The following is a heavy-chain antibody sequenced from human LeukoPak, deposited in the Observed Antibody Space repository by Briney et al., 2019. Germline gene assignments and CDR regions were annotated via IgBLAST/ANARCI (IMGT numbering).Heavy chain of an antibody. CDR2: ISYDGTNE. D-gene: IGHD2-2*01. CDR3: ARAPNGVYCTSSSCHLDY. CDR1: GFTFSTYA. V-gene: IGHV3-30*04. Sequence: GGSLRLSCAASGFTFSTYAIHWVRQAPGKGLEWVAVISYDGTNEYYADSVKSRFTISRDNSKNTLYLQMNSLRDEDTAVYYCARAPNGVYCTSSSCHLDYWGQGSLVAVSS. J-gene: IGHJ4*02.